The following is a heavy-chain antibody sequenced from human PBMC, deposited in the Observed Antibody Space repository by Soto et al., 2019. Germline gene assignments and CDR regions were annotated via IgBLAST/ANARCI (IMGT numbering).Heavy chain of an antibody. CDR3: ARDADCISTSCYGGHYYYYGMDV. Sequence: TSETLSLTCTFSGCSISSSSYYWGWIRQPPGKGLEWIGSIFYSGSTNYNPSLKSRVTISVDKSKNQFSLKLSSVTAADTAVYYCARDADCISTSCYGGHYYYYGMDVWGQGTTVTVSS. CDR2: IFYSGST. J-gene: IGHJ6*02. V-gene: IGHV4-39*07. CDR1: GCSISSSSYY. D-gene: IGHD2-2*01.